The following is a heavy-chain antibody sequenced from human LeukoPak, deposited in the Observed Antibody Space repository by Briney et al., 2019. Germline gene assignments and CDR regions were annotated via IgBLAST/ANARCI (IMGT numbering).Heavy chain of an antibody. D-gene: IGHD6-19*01. CDR3: ARVSDSSGWIDY. Sequence: SVKVSCKASGGTFSSYAISWVRQAPGQGLEWMGRIIPILGIANYAQKFQGRVTITADKSTSTAYMELSSLRSEDTAVYYCARVSDSSGWIDYWGQGTLVTVSS. J-gene: IGHJ4*02. CDR2: IIPILGIA. V-gene: IGHV1-69*04. CDR1: GGTFSSYA.